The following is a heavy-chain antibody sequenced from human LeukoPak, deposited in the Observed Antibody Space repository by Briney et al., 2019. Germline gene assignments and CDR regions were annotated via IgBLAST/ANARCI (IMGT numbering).Heavy chain of an antibody. CDR3: ARHTAEKYNWFDR. V-gene: IGHV4-59*08. CDR1: GGSISNYY. CDR2: IYYSGST. J-gene: IGHJ5*02. Sequence: PSETLSLTCTVSGGSISNYYWSWIRQPPGKRLEWIGYIYYSGSTNYNPSLKSRVTISVDTSKNQFSLKVSSVTAADTAVYYCARHTAEKYNWFDRWGQGTLVTVSS. D-gene: IGHD5-24*01.